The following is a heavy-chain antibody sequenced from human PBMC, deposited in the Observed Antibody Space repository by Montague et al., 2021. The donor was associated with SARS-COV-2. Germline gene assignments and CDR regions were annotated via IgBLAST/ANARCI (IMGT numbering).Heavy chain of an antibody. CDR1: GFTFSHSP. D-gene: IGHD3-9*01. CDR2: IHSAGRGT. V-gene: IGHV3-23*03. CDR3: AKVGDILTGYSLINLDA. J-gene: IGHJ5*02. Sequence: SLRLSCAASGFTFSHSPMSWVRQAPGKGLEWVSVIHSAGRGTYYADSVXGRFTISRDNLKNTVYLQLNSLRDVDTALYYCAKVGDILTGYSLINLDAWGQGTLVVVSS.